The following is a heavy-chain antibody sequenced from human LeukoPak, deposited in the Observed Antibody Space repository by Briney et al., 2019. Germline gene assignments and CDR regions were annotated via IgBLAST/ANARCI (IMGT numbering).Heavy chain of an antibody. V-gene: IGHV4-59*08. J-gene: IGHJ6*02. CDR2: IYYSGST. Sequence: SETLSLTCTVSGGSISSYYWSWIRQPPGKGLEWIGYIYYSGSTNYSPSLKSRVTISVDTSKNQFSLKLSSVTAADTAVYYCARWSSRSSGWPYYYYGMDVWGQGTTVTVSS. CDR3: ARWSSRSSGWPYYYYGMDV. D-gene: IGHD6-19*01. CDR1: GGSISSYY.